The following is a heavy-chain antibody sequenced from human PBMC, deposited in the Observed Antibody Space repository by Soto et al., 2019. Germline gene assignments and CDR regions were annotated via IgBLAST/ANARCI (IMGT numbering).Heavy chain of an antibody. Sequence: SETLSLTCTVSGGSISSGGYYWSWIRQHPGKGLEWIGYIYYSGSTYYNPSLKSRVTISVDASKNQFSLKLTSVTAADTAVYYCARDKITGLFDYWGQGTLVTVSS. D-gene: IGHD2-8*02. CDR2: IYYSGST. CDR1: GGSISSGGYY. CDR3: ARDKITGLFDY. V-gene: IGHV4-31*03. J-gene: IGHJ4*02.